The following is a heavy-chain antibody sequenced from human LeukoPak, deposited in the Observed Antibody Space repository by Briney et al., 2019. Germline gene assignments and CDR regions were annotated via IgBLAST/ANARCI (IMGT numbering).Heavy chain of an antibody. CDR2: IYYSGST. D-gene: IGHD6-19*01. Sequence: PSETLSLTCTVSGDSISSYYWSWIRQPPGKGLEWIGYIYYSGSTNYNPSLKSRVTISVDTSKNQFSLKLSSVTAADTAVYYCARKGYSSSRYFDLWGRGTLVTVSS. CDR1: GDSISSYY. CDR3: ARKGYSSSRYFDL. V-gene: IGHV4-59*08. J-gene: IGHJ2*01.